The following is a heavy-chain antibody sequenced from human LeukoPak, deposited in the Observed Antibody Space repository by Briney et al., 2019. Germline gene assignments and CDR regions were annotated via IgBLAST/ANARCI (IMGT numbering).Heavy chain of an antibody. CDR3: AREDWDGSGYLT. CDR1: GFTFSSYS. CDR2: ISSSSSYI. J-gene: IGHJ5*02. D-gene: IGHD3-22*01. V-gene: IGHV3-21*01. Sequence: GGSLRLSCAASGFTFSSYSMNWVRQAPGKGLEWVSSISSSSSYIYYADSVKGRFTISRDNAKNSLYLQMNSLRAEDTAVYYCAREDWDGSGYLTWGQGTLVTVSS.